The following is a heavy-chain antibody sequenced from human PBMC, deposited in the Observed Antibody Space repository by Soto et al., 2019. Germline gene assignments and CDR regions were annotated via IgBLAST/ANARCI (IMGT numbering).Heavy chain of an antibody. CDR3: ARHQRGEYAMSWFDP. CDR2: IYDSGNT. V-gene: IGHV4-59*08. Sequence: SETLSLTCTVSGGSISSYYWSWIRQPPGKGLEWIGYIYDSGNTNYNPSLKSRVTTSVDTSKNQFSLKLRSVTAADTAVYYCARHQRGEYAMSWFDPWGQGTLVTVSS. J-gene: IGHJ5*02. D-gene: IGHD2-8*01. CDR1: GGSISSYY.